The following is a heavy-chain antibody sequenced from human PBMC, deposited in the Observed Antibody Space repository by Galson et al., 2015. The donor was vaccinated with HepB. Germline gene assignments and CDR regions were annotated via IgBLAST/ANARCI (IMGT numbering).Heavy chain of an antibody. D-gene: IGHD3-3*01. Sequence: SLRLSCAVSGFTFSSYWMSWVRQAPGKGLEWVANINQGGSEKDYVDSVKGRFTISRDNAKNTLSLQMDSLRAEDTAVYYCARAANYYDFWSGNYRDDAFDIWGQGTMVTVSS. V-gene: IGHV3-7*01. CDR2: INQGGSEK. CDR1: GFTFSSYW. CDR3: ARAANYYDFWSGNYRDDAFDI. J-gene: IGHJ3*02.